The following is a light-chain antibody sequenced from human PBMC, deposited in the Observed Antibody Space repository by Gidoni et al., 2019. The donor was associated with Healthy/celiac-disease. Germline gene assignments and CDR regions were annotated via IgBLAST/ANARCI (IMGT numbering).Light chain of an antibody. CDR3: CSYAGSYV. CDR2: DVS. V-gene: IGLV2-11*01. Sequence: HSALTQPRSVSWSPGQSVTIPCPGTSSDVGGYNYVSWYQQHPGKAPKLMIYDVSKRPSGVPDRFSGSKSGNTASLTISGLQAEDEADYYCCSYAGSYVFGTGTKVTVL. CDR1: SSDVGGYNY. J-gene: IGLJ1*01.